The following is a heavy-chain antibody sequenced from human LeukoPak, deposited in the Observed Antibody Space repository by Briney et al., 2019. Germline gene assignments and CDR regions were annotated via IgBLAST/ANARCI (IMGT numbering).Heavy chain of an antibody. CDR2: ISGSGGST. V-gene: IGHV3-23*01. J-gene: IGHJ4*02. Sequence: GGSLRLSCAASGFTFSSYAMSWVRQAPGKGLEWVSVISGSGGSTSYVDSVKGRFTISRDNSKKTLYLQMRSVRAEDTAVYYCAKDTGYYYDSSGYRAPDYWGQGTLVTVSS. D-gene: IGHD3-22*01. CDR1: GFTFSSYA. CDR3: AKDTGYYYDSSGYRAPDY.